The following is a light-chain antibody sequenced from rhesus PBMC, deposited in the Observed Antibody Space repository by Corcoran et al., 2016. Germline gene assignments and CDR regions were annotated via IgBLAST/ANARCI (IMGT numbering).Light chain of an antibody. J-gene: IGKJ1*01. CDR2: ATY. CDR1: QNIYSN. V-gene: IGKV1S8*01. CDR3: QHYYYNTWT. Sequence: DIQMTQSPSALSASVGDRVTIYCRASQNIYSNLAWYQQNTGKAPKLLIYATYSLQTGISSRFRGSGSGTDFTLTISSLQPEDSAAYYCQHYYYNTWTFGQGTKVEIK.